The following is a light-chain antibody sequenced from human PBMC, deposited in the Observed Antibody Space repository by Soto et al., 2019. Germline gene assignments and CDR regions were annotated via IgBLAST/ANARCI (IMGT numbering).Light chain of an antibody. J-gene: IGLJ2*01. Sequence: QSALTQPASVSGSPGQSITISCTGTSSDVGRYNLVSWYQQHPGKAPKLLIYEGSKRPSGVSNRFSGSKSGNTASLTISGLQAEDEADYYCCSYAGSSTDVLFGGGTKLTVL. CDR2: EGS. CDR3: CSYAGSSTDVL. CDR1: SSDVGRYNL. V-gene: IGLV2-23*01.